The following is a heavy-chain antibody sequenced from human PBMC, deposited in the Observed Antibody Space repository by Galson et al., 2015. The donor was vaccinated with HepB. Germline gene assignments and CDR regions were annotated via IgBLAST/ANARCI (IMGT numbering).Heavy chain of an antibody. CDR1: GFTFSSYG. J-gene: IGHJ6*03. Sequence: SLRLSCAASGFTFSSYGMHWVRQAPGKGLEWVAVIWYDGSNKYYADSVKGRFTISRDNSKNTLYLQMNSLRAEDTAVYYCARDGVVVDQLRYFDWPRGYYYYYMDVWGKGTTVTVSS. V-gene: IGHV3-33*01. CDR3: ARDGVVVDQLRYFDWPRGYYYYYMDV. D-gene: IGHD3-9*01. CDR2: IWYDGSNK.